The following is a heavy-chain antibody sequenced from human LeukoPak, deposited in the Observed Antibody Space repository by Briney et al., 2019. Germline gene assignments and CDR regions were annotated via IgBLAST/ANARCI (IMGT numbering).Heavy chain of an antibody. CDR1: GYTFTGYY. J-gene: IGHJ4*02. CDR2: IIPILGIA. V-gene: IGHV1-69*02. Sequence: ASVTVSCKASGYTFTGYYMHWVRQAPGQGLEWMGRIIPILGIANYAQKFQGRVTITADKSTSTAYMELSSLRSEDTAVYYCARLGNSGIDYWGQGTLVTVSS. D-gene: IGHD4-23*01. CDR3: ARLGNSGIDY.